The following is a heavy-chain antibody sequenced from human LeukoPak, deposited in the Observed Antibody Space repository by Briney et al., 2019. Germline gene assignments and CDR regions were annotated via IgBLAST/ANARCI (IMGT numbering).Heavy chain of an antibody. CDR3: AQYSGSYPH. V-gene: IGHV3-43*02. CDR1: GFTFDDYA. CDR2: INGNGGST. J-gene: IGHJ4*02. D-gene: IGHD1-26*01. Sequence: GGSLRLSCAASGFTFDDYAMHWVRQAPGKGLEWVSFINGNGGSTYYADSVKGRFTISKDNSKNSLYLQMNSLRTEDTAFYYCAQYSGSYPHWGQGTLVTVSS.